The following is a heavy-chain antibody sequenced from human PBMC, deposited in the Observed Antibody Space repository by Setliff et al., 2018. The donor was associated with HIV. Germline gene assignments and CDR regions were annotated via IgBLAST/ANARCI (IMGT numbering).Heavy chain of an antibody. CDR2: IIPIFGTT. J-gene: IGHJ1*01. D-gene: IGHD6-13*01. CDR3: ATDPGYSSTWYSESFQH. Sequence: GASVKVSCKASGYNFTSHDINWVRQAPGQGLEWMGGIIPIFGTTHYAQKFQGRVTVTADESTSTAYMQLSSLRSDDTAMYYCATDPGYSSTWYSESFQHWGQGTVVTVSS. V-gene: IGHV1-69*13. CDR1: GYNFTSHD.